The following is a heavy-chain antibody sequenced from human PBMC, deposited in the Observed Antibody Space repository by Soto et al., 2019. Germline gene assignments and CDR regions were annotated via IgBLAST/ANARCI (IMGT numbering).Heavy chain of an antibody. D-gene: IGHD1-26*01. CDR2: IYPGDSDT. CDR1: GYSFTSYW. J-gene: IGHJ6*04. CDR3: ARLDSGSYPNYHYYGMDV. V-gene: IGHV5-51*01. Sequence: GESLKISCKGSGYSFTSYWIGSVRQMPGKGLEWMGIIYPGDSDTRYSPSYQGQVTISADKSSSTAYLQWSSLKASNTAMYYCARLDSGSYPNYHYYGMDVWGKGTTVTV.